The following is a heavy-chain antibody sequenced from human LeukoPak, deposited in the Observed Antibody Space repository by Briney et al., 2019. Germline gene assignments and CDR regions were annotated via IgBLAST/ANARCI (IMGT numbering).Heavy chain of an antibody. CDR3: ARDLGALLWFGELYAFDI. J-gene: IGHJ3*02. CDR1: GYTFTSYG. Sequence: ASVKVSCKASGYTFTSYGISWVRQAPGQGLEWMGGIIPIFGTANYAQKFQGRVTITADKSTSTAYMELSSLRSEDTAVYYCARDLGALLWFGELYAFDIWGQGTMVAVSS. CDR2: IIPIFGTA. D-gene: IGHD3-10*01. V-gene: IGHV1-69*06.